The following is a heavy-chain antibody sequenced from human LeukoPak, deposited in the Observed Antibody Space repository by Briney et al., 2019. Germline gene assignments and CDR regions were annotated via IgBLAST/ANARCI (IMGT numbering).Heavy chain of an antibody. V-gene: IGHV4-34*01. CDR1: GVSFSGYY. Sequence: PSETLSLTCAVYGVSFSGYYWSWVRQPPGKGLEWIGEINHSGSTNYNPSLKRRVTILVDTSKAQFSLKLSSVTAADTAVYYCARPNTLNTAYYYMDVWGKGTTVTVS. CDR3: ARPNTLNTAYYYMDV. J-gene: IGHJ6*03. D-gene: IGHD2-21*02. CDR2: INHSGST.